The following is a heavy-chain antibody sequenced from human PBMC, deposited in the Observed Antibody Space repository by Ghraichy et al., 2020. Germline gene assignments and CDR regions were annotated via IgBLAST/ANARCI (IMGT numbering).Heavy chain of an antibody. V-gene: IGHV1-69*06. D-gene: IGHD1-7*01. CDR2: IIPIFGTA. CDR3: AEASSTGTTPAFDY. CDR1: GDTFSSYA. J-gene: IGHJ4*02. Sequence: SVKVSCKASGDTFSSYAISWVRQAPGQGLEWMGGIIPIFGTANYAQKFQGRVTITADKSTSTAYMELSSLRSEDTAVYYCAEASSTGTTPAFDYWGQGTLVTVSS.